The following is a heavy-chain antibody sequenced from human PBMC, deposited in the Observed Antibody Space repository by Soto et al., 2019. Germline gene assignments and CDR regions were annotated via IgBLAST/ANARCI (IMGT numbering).Heavy chain of an antibody. CDR1: GFNLSTFW. CDR2: INTDGSST. Sequence: PGGSLXLSCAASGFNLSTFWMHWVRQVPGKGLVWVSRINTDGSSTTYADSVKGRFTISRDNAKNTMYLQMNSLRAEDTAVYYCARDQDTYGQPVFNYWGQGTLVTAPQ. J-gene: IGHJ4*02. D-gene: IGHD2-15*01. V-gene: IGHV3-74*01. CDR3: ARDQDTYGQPVFNY.